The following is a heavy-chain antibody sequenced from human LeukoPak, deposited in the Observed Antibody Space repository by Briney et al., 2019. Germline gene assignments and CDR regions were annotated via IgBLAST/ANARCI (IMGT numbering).Heavy chain of an antibody. CDR1: GYTFTVYY. V-gene: IGHV1-2*02. D-gene: IGHD6-6*01. Sequence: ASVKVSCKASGYTFTVYYMHWVRQAPGQGLEWMGWINPNSGGTNYAQKFQGRVTMTRDTSISTAYMELSRLRSDDTAVYYCARGVRYSSSSLFDYWGQGTLVTVSS. CDR2: INPNSGGT. CDR3: ARGVRYSSSSLFDY. J-gene: IGHJ4*02.